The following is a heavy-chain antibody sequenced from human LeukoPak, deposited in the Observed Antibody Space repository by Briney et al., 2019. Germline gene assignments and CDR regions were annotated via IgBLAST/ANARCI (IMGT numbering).Heavy chain of an antibody. Sequence: QTRGSLRLSCAASGFTFSSYWMHWVRQAPGKGLVWVSRINSDGSSTSYADSVKGRFTISRDNAKNTLYLQMNSLRAEDTAVHYCARDYSSGWYADFDYWGQGTLVTVSS. CDR3: ARDYSSGWYADFDY. J-gene: IGHJ4*02. V-gene: IGHV3-74*01. CDR1: GFTFSSYW. D-gene: IGHD6-19*01. CDR2: INSDGSST.